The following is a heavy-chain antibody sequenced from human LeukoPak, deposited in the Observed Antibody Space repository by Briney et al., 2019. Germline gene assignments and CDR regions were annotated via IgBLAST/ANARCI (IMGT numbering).Heavy chain of an antibody. Sequence: VASVKVSCKASGYTFTTYAMHWVRQAPGQGLEWMGWIDAGNGNTKYSQKLQGRVTFTWDTSASTVYMELSSLRSEDTAVYYCARDNWVTTYYFDYWGQGTLVTVSS. CDR3: ARDNWVTTYYFDY. CDR2: IDAGNGNT. J-gene: IGHJ4*02. V-gene: IGHV1-3*01. D-gene: IGHD5-18*01. CDR1: GYTFTTYA.